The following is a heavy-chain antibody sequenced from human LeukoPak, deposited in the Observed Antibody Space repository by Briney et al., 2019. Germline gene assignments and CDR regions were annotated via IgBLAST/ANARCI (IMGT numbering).Heavy chain of an antibody. V-gene: IGHV3-53*01. CDR2: IYGGGAT. Sequence: GGSLRLSCAASGLTVSSDYMAWVRQAPGKGLEWISVIYGGGATYYAASVQGRFTISRDTSNNALYLQMISLRVEDTAVYHCARLLPASRHYFDYWGLGTLVTVSS. CDR1: GLTVSSDY. J-gene: IGHJ4*02. CDR3: ARLLPASRHYFDY. D-gene: IGHD6-6*01.